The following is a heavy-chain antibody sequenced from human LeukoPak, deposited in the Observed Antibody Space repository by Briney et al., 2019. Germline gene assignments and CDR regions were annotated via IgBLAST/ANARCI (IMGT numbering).Heavy chain of an antibody. V-gene: IGHV3-30*18. CDR1: GFTFSSCG. D-gene: IGHD3-16*01. CDR3: TKGGQIRTPFGGVGLIDY. J-gene: IGHJ4*02. CDR2: ISYDGYNK. Sequence: TGKSLRLSCAASGFTFSSCGMHWVRQAPGKGLVWVAVISYDGYNKYYADSVKGRFTISRDNSKNTLYLQMNSLRAEDTAVYYCTKGGQIRTPFGGVGLIDYWGQGTLVAVSS.